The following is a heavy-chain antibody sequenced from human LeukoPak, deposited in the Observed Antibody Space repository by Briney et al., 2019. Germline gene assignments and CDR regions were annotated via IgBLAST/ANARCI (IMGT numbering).Heavy chain of an antibody. Sequence: GGSLRLSCAASGFTFSDYYMTWIRQAPGKGLEWVSYITNSGTTIYYADSVKGRFTISRDNSKNSLYLQMNSLRAEDTAVYYCATYSNFRSDFWGQGTLVTVSS. CDR1: GFTFSDYY. CDR3: ATYSNFRSDF. D-gene: IGHD4-11*01. J-gene: IGHJ4*02. V-gene: IGHV3-11*01. CDR2: ITNSGTTI.